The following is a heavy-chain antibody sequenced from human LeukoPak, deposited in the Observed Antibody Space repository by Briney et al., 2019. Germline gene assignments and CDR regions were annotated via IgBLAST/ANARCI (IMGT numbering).Heavy chain of an antibody. CDR3: THRRELYDYGGHGFEH. V-gene: IGHV2-5*01. CDR2: IYYNGDK. D-gene: IGHD4/OR15-4a*01. J-gene: IGHJ4*02. CDR1: GFSLTSRGVG. Sequence: SGPTLVKPTQTLTLTCTFSGFSLTSRGVGLEWIRQPPGKALEWLASIYYNGDKRFSTSLRSRLTITKDTSKNQVVLTMTNMDPVDTATYYCTHRRELYDYGGHGFEHWGQGTLVTVSS.